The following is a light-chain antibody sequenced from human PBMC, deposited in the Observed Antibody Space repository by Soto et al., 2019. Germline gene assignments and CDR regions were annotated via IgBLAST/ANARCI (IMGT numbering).Light chain of an antibody. Sequence: DIQMTQSPSALSASVGDRATITCRASQNINTWLACFRQIPGKAPKLLIYDASSLESGVPSRFSGSGSDTDFTLTITNLQPDDVAIYYCQQYYSYSRTFGQGTKVEI. J-gene: IGKJ1*01. V-gene: IGKV1-5*01. CDR1: QNINTW. CDR3: QQYYSYSRT. CDR2: DAS.